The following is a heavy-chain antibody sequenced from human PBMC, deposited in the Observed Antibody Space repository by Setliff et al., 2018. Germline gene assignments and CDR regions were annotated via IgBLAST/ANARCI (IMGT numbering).Heavy chain of an antibody. CDR3: VKAAAGTSDMVY. J-gene: IGHJ4*02. V-gene: IGHV3-11*05. D-gene: IGHD6-13*01. CDR2: ISSTSSFT. CDR1: GFTFSDYY. Sequence: TGGSLRLSCVASGFTFSDYYMTWIRQAPGKGLEWVSYISSTSSFTNYADSMKGRFTISRDNAKNSLYLQMNSLRAEDTAVYYCVKAAAGTSDMVYWGQGTLVTVSS.